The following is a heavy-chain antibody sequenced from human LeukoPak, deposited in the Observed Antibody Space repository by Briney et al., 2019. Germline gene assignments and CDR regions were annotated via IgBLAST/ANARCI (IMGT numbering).Heavy chain of an antibody. CDR2: ISYGGRNK. V-gene: IGHV3-30*04. CDR3: ARDIHYYDSSGPSGYYYYYGMDV. CDR1: GFVYSSCA. J-gene: IGHJ6*02. D-gene: IGHD3-22*01. Sequence: GGPQRLLCAASGFVYSSCAMHGVRQAPGKGRVGVGVISYGGRNKYYGDSVKGRFTISRDNSKNTLYLQMNSLRAEDTDVYYCARDIHYYDSSGPSGYYYYYGMDVWGRGTTVTVSS.